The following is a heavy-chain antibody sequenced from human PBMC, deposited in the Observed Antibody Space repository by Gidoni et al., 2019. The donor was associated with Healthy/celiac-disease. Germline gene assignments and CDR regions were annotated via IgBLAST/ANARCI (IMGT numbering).Heavy chain of an antibody. CDR1: GGSISRGGYY. V-gene: IGHV4-31*03. CDR2: IYYSGST. J-gene: IGHJ4*02. Sequence: QVQLQESGPGLVKPSQTLSLTCTVPGGSISRGGYYWSWIRQHPGKGLEWIGYIYYSGSTYYNPSLKSRVTISVDTSKNQFSLKLSSVTAADTAVYYCARAPSEGSGSKRAHFDYWGQGTLVTVSS. D-gene: IGHD3-10*01. CDR3: ARAPSEGSGSKRAHFDY.